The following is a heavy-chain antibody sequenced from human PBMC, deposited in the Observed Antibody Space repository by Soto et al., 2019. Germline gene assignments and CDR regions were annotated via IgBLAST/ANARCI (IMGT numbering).Heavy chain of an antibody. CDR3: ARDSRSGYNLEY. CDR1: GDSISSGGYS. Sequence: QLKLQESGSGLVKPSQTLSLTCDVSGDSISSGGYSWNWIRQPPGKGLEWIGYIYHSGGTDYNPSLKSRVTIKVDSSNNKCSLKLNSVTAADTAVYYCARDSRSGYNLEYWGQGPLVTVSS. D-gene: IGHD3-22*01. CDR2: IYHSGGT. V-gene: IGHV4-30-2*01. J-gene: IGHJ4*02.